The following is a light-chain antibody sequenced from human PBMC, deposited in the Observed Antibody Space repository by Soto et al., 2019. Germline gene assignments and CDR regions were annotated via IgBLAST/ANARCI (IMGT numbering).Light chain of an antibody. CDR3: GTWDSSLSAVV. Sequence: QSVLTQPPSVSAAPGQKVTISCSGSSSNIGNNYVSWYQPLPGTAPKLLIYDNNKRPSGIPDRFSGSKSGTSATLGITGLQTGDEDDYYCGTWDSSLSAVVFGGGTKLTVL. V-gene: IGLV1-51*01. CDR1: SSNIGNNY. J-gene: IGLJ2*01. CDR2: DNN.